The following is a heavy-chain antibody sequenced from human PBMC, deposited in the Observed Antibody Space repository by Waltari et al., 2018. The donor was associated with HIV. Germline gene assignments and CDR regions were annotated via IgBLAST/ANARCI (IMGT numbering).Heavy chain of an antibody. Sequence: QVRLQESGPGLVKPSETLSLTCTVSGVSVTSYYWNWIRQSPEKGLEWIGYVHHTGASKCNPPLRSRVSMSVDTSKNEITLSLTSATAADTAVYYCARWCDTNCHTFDIWGQGTSDTVSS. D-gene: IGHD2-8*01. J-gene: IGHJ3*02. CDR3: ARWCDTNCHTFDI. V-gene: IGHV4-59*02. CDR2: VHHTGAS. CDR1: GVSVTSYY.